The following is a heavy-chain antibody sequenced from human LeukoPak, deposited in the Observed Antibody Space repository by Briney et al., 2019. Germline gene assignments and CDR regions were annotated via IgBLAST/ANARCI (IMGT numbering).Heavy chain of an antibody. Sequence: ASVKVSCKASGYTFTSYAMNWVRQAPGQGLEWMGWINTNTGNPTYAQGFTGRFVSSLDTSVSTAYLQISSLKAEDTAVYYCARWVRLGDLYYFDYWGQGTLVTVSS. CDR1: GYTFTSYA. V-gene: IGHV7-4-1*02. CDR3: ARWVRLGDLYYFDY. CDR2: INTNTGNP. D-gene: IGHD2-21*02. J-gene: IGHJ4*02.